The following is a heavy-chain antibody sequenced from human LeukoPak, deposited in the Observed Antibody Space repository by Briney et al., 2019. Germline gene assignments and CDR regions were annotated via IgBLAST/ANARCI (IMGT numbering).Heavy chain of an antibody. D-gene: IGHD5-12*01. Sequence: SGGSLRLSCAASGFTFSSYSMNWVRQAPGKGLEWVSSISSSSSYIYYADSVKGRFTISRDNAKNSLYLQMNSLRAEDTAVYYCVVATTALYYGMDVWGQGTTVTVSS. CDR3: VVATTALYYGMDV. V-gene: IGHV3-21*01. J-gene: IGHJ6*02. CDR1: GFTFSSYS. CDR2: ISSSSSYI.